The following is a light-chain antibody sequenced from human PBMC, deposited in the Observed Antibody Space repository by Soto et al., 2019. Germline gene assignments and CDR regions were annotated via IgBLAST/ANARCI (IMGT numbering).Light chain of an antibody. J-gene: IGKJ1*01. V-gene: IGKV3-15*01. Sequence: EIVLTQSPATLSLSPGERATLSCGASQSVSSDLAWYQQKPGQAPRLLIYGASTRATDIPARFSGSGSGTEFTLTISSLQSEDFAVYYCQQYNNWPTWTFGQGTKVDIK. CDR3: QQYNNWPTWT. CDR1: QSVSSD. CDR2: GAS.